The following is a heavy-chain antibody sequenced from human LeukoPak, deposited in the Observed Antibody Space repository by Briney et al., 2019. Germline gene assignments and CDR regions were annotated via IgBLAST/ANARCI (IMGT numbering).Heavy chain of an antibody. CDR1: GYTFTGYY. D-gene: IGHD3-10*01. CDR2: INPNSGGT. CDR3: ARDLIWFGELFNGMDV. J-gene: IGHJ6*02. Sequence: ASVKVSCKASGYTFTGYYMHWVRQAPGQGLEWMGWINPNSGGTNYAQKFQGRVTMTRGTSISTAYMELSRLRSDDTAVYYCARDLIWFGELFNGMDVWGQGTTVTVSS. V-gene: IGHV1-2*02.